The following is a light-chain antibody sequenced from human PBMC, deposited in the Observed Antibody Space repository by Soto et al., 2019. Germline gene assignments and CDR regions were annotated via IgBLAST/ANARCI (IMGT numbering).Light chain of an antibody. CDR3: QQYYGIPQT. J-gene: IGKJ1*01. CDR1: QSVSSN. Sequence: EIVLTQSPGTLSLSPGKRATLSCRASQSVSSNLTWYQQKPGQAPRVLIYGASTRATGIPARFSGSGSGTDFTLTISSLQAEDVAFYYCQQYYGIPQTFGQGTKVDIK. CDR2: GAS. V-gene: IGKV3-15*01.